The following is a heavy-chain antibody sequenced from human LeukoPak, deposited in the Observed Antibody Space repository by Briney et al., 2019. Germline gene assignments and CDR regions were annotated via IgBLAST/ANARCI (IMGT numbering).Heavy chain of an antibody. Sequence: PGGSLRLSCAASGFTFSNYSMNWVRQPPGKGLEWVSSIGTTGSYIFYADSVKGRFTISRDNAKNTLYLQMNSLRAEDTAVYYCARTHDYGDYATFDYWGQGTLVTVSS. V-gene: IGHV3-21*01. CDR2: IGTTGSYI. J-gene: IGHJ4*02. CDR1: GFTFSNYS. CDR3: ARTHDYGDYATFDY. D-gene: IGHD4-17*01.